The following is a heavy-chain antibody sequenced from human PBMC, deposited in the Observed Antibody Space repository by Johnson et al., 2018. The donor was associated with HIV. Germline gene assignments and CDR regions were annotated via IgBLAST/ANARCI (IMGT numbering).Heavy chain of an antibody. D-gene: IGHD1-26*01. CDR1: GFTVSSNY. V-gene: IGHV3-66*03. CDR2: VYSGGST. CDR3: ARVRVGAFDI. Sequence: MQLVESGGGLIQPGGSLRLSCAAFGFTVSSNYMSWVRQAPGKGLVWVSVVYSGGSTYYADSVKGRFTISRDNSKNTLHLQMSSRRPEDTAVYYCARVRVGAFDIWGQGTMVTVSS. J-gene: IGHJ3*02.